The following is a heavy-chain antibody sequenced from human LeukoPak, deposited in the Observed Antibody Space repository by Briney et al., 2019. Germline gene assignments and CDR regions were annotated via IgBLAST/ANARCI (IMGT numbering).Heavy chain of an antibody. CDR3: VRAPLGHCSGSICYPYFDC. J-gene: IGHJ4*02. CDR1: GYNFPSYW. V-gene: IGHV5-51*01. D-gene: IGHD2-15*01. Sequence: GESLKISCKASGYNFPSYWIAWVRQMPGKGLGWMGIISPGDSQTRYRPSFQGQVTISADKSITTAYLQWSSLKVSDTAMYYCVRAPLGHCSGSICYPYFDCWGQGTLVTVSP. CDR2: ISPGDSQT.